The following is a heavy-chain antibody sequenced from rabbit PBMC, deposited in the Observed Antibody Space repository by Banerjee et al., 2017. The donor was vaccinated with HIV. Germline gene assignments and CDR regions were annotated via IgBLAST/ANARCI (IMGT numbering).Heavy chain of an antibody. V-gene: IGHV1S45*01. D-gene: IGHD8-1*01. J-gene: IGHJ6*01. CDR3: ARELVVVFMGLGYYGMDL. Sequence: QEQLKETGGGLVQPGGSLTLSCKASGFSFSSSYQICWVRQAPGKGLEWIACIYAGSSGNTYYASWAKGRFTISKTSSTTVTLQMTSLTAADTATYFCARELVVVFMGLGYYGMDLWGPGTLVTVS. CDR1: GFSFSSSYQ. CDR2: IYAGSSGNT.